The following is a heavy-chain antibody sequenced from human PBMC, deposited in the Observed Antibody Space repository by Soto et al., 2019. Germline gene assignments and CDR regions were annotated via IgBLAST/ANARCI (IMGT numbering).Heavy chain of an antibody. Sequence: SETLSLTCTVSGGSINSYYWSWIRQPAGKGLEWIGRIYSTGRTNYNPSLKSRVTMSVDTSKNQFSLNLTSVTAADTAVYYCARTKVRALTAGESDPWGQGTLVTISS. D-gene: IGHD3-16*01. V-gene: IGHV4-4*07. CDR3: ARTKVRALTAGESDP. CDR2: IYSTGRT. CDR1: GGSINSYY. J-gene: IGHJ5*02.